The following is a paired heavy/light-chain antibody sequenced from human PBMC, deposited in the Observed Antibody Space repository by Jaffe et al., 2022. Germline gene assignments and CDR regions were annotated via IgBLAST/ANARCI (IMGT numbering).Heavy chain of an antibody. CDR2: IIPIFGTA. CDR3: ARGSYGDYTPYWYFDL. CDR1: GGTFSSYA. Sequence: QVQLVQSGAEVKKPGSSVKVSCKASGGTFSSYAISWVRQAPGQGLEWMGGIIPIFGTANYAQKFQGRVTITTDESTSTAYMELSSLRSEDTAVYYCARGSYGDYTPYWYFDLWGRGTLVTVSS. V-gene: IGHV1-69*05. J-gene: IGHJ2*01. D-gene: IGHD4-17*01.
Light chain of an antibody. CDR1: QSISSW. J-gene: IGKJ4*01. CDR2: KAS. Sequence: DIQMTQSPSTLSASVGDRVTITCRASQSISSWLAWYQQKPGKAPKLLIYKASSLESGVPSRFSGSGSGTEFTLTISSLQPDDFATYYCQQYNSYFGGGTKVEIK. CDR3: QQYNSY. V-gene: IGKV1-5*03.